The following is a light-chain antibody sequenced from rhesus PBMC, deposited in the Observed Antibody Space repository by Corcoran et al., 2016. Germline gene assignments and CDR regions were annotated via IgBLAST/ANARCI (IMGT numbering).Light chain of an antibody. CDR3: QQYSDWPLT. V-gene: IGKV3S9*01. CDR1: QSVSSY. CDR2: GAS. Sequence: EIVMTQSPATLSLSPGERATLSCRASQSVSSYVAWYQQKPEQAPRLLIYGASSRATGIPDRFSGSGSGTDFTLTISSLEPEDVAVYCCQQYSDWPLTFGGGTKVDIK. J-gene: IGKJ4*01.